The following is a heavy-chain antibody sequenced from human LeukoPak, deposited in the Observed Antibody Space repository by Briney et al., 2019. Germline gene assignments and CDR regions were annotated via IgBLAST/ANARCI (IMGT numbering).Heavy chain of an antibody. Sequence: GGPLRLSCAASGFTFSSYAMSWVRQAPGKGLEWVSAISGSGGSTYYADSVKGRFTISRDNSKNTLYLQMNSLRAEDTAVYYCAKGLRGYSYGYLDYWGQGTLVTVSS. V-gene: IGHV3-23*01. CDR2: ISGSGGST. J-gene: IGHJ4*02. CDR1: GFTFSSYA. CDR3: AKGLRGYSYGYLDY. D-gene: IGHD5-18*01.